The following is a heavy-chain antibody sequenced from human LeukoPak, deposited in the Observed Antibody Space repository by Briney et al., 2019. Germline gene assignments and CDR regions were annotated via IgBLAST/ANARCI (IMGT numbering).Heavy chain of an antibody. CDR2: IKSKTDGGTT. V-gene: IGHV3-15*01. Sequence: GGSLRLSCAASGFTFSNAWMSWVRQAPGKGLEWVGRIKSKTDGGTTDYAAPVKGRFTISRDDSKNTLNLQMNSLKTEDTAVYYCTTDRAPMVREILWGQGTLVTVSS. CDR1: GFTFSNAW. CDR3: TTDRAPMVREIL. J-gene: IGHJ4*02. D-gene: IGHD3-10*01.